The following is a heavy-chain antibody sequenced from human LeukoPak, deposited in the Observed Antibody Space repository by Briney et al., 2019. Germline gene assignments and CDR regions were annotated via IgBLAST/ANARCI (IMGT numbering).Heavy chain of an antibody. Sequence: GGSLRLSCAASGFTFSSYAMNWVRQAPGKGLEWVSAISDSGGSTHYADSVKGRFTISRDNSKTTLYLQMNSLRAEDSAVYYCAKPKYDSNRYLLDYWGQGTLVTVSS. CDR2: ISDSGGST. D-gene: IGHD6-13*01. CDR1: GFTFSSYA. V-gene: IGHV3-23*01. J-gene: IGHJ4*02. CDR3: AKPKYDSNRYLLDY.